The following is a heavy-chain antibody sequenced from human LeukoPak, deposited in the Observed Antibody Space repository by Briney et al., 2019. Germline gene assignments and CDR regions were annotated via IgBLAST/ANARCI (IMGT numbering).Heavy chain of an antibody. Sequence: PSETLSLTCTVSGGSISSYYWSWIRQPAGKGLEWIGRIYTSGSTNYNPSLTSRVTMSEDTAQNQFPLKVSPVPVSDTAVISRYGERGTYCGGDCYSWYFQHWGQGTLVTVSS. CDR1: GGSISSYY. J-gene: IGHJ1*01. CDR3: YGERGTYCGGDCYSWYFQH. CDR2: IYTSGST. D-gene: IGHD2-21*02. V-gene: IGHV4-4*07.